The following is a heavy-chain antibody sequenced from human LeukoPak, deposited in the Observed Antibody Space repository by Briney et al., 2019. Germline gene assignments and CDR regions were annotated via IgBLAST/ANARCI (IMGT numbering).Heavy chain of an antibody. CDR1: GFTFSNYW. J-gene: IGHJ4*02. CDR2: IYNDGSST. CDR3: ARGRYSSGLEY. V-gene: IGHV3-74*01. Sequence: GGSLRLSCAASGFTFSNYWMHWVRQVPGKGLVWVSRIYNDGSSTSYADSVKGRFTISRDNAKSTLYLHMNSLRAEGTAVYYCARGRYSSGLEYWGQGTLVTVSA. D-gene: IGHD6-19*01.